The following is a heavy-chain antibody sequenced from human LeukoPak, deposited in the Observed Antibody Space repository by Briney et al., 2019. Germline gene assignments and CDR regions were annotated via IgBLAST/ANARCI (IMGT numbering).Heavy chain of an antibody. CDR1: GGSISSYY. Sequence: SETLSLTCTVSGGSISSYYWSWIRQPPGKGLEWIGYIYYSGSTNYNPSLKSRVTISVDTSKNQFSLKLSSVTAADTAVYYCARDYDFWSGYYTGLYYYYYYYMDVWGKGTTVTVSS. CDR2: IYYSGST. V-gene: IGHV4-59*12. D-gene: IGHD3-3*01. J-gene: IGHJ6*03. CDR3: ARDYDFWSGYYTGLYYYYYYYMDV.